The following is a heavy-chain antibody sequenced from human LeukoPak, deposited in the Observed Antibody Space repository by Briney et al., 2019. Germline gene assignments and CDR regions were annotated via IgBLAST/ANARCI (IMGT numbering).Heavy chain of an antibody. CDR2: TYYSGST. V-gene: IGHV4-31*03. Sequence: PSETLSLTCTVSGGSISSGGYYWSWIRQHPGKGLEWIGYTYYSGSTYYSPSLKSRVTISVDTSKNQFSLKLSSVTAADTAVYYCARTLVSQLTDYWGQGTLVTVSS. CDR3: ARTLVSQLTDY. J-gene: IGHJ4*02. CDR1: GGSISSGGYY. D-gene: IGHD3-9*01.